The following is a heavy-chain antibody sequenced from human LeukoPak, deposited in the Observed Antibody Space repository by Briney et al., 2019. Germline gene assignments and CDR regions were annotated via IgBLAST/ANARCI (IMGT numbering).Heavy chain of an antibody. V-gene: IGHV3-30*02. CDR2: IKFDGSNK. J-gene: IGHJ4*02. CDR3: AGGYSFGFAS. CDR1: GFTFSTSA. D-gene: IGHD5-18*01. Sequence: GGSRRLSCAASGFTFSTSAMHWVRQAPGNGLEWVAFIKFDGSNKYYADSVKGRFTISRDNSKNTLYLQMNTLRAEDTALYYCAGGYSFGFASWGQGTLVTVSS.